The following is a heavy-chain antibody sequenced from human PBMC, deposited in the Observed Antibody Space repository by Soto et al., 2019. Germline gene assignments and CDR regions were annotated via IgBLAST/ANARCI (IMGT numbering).Heavy chain of an antibody. CDR3: AIQAAAGEYYYALDV. V-gene: IGHV5-51*01. CDR2: IYPGDSDT. CDR1: GYSFTTYW. Sequence: PGESLKISCRGSGYSFTTYWIGGVRQMPGKGLEGMVIIYPGDSDTRYSPSFQGQVTISADKSINTTYLQWSSLKASDTAIYYCAIQAAAGEYYYALDVWGQGTTVTVSS. J-gene: IGHJ6*02. D-gene: IGHD6-13*01.